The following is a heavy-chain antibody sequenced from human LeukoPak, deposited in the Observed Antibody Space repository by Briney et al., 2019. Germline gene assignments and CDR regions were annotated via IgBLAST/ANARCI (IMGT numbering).Heavy chain of an antibody. J-gene: IGHJ4*02. Sequence: GRSLRPSCAASGFAFSTYGMHWVRQAPGRGLEWVAVISYDGSNKYYADSVKGRFTISRDNSKNTLFLQMNSLRAEDTAVYFCAKGRVNYGSGSYPNDYWGQGTLVTVSS. CDR1: GFAFSTYG. CDR3: AKGRVNYGSGSYPNDY. V-gene: IGHV3-30*18. D-gene: IGHD3-10*01. CDR2: ISYDGSNK.